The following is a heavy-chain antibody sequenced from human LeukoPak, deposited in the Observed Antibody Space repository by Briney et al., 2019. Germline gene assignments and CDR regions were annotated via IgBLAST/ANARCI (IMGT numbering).Heavy chain of an antibody. CDR1: GFTFSSYG. Sequence: GGSLRLSCAASGFTFSSYGMHWVRQAPGKGLEWVAVISYDGSNKYYEDSVKGRFTISRENSKNTLYLQMNSLRAEDTAVYYCAKSWGVRGPNWFDPWGQGTLVTVSS. V-gene: IGHV3-30*18. CDR2: ISYDGSNK. CDR3: AKSWGVRGPNWFDP. J-gene: IGHJ5*02. D-gene: IGHD3-10*01.